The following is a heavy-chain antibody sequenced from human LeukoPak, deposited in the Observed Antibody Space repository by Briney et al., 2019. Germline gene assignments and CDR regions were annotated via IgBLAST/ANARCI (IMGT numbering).Heavy chain of an antibody. J-gene: IGHJ4*02. CDR1: GFTFSSYA. V-gene: IGHV3-30*04. CDR2: ISYDGSNK. Sequence: GRSLRLSCAASGFTFSSYAMHWVRQAPGKGLEWVAVISYDGSNKYYADSVKGRFTISRDNSKNTLYLQMNSLRAEDTAVYYCASEIIFGSFDYWGQGTLVTVSS. D-gene: IGHD3-3*01. CDR3: ASEIIFGSFDY.